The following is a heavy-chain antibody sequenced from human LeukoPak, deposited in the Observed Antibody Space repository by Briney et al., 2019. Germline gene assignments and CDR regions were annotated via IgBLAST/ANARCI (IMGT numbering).Heavy chain of an antibody. CDR3: ARGLGYCSGGSCYYMDV. CDR2: INPNSGGT. V-gene: IGHV1-2*06. J-gene: IGHJ6*03. Sequence: ASVKVSCKASGYTFTGYYMHWVRQAPGQGLEWMGRINPNSGGTNYAQKFQGRVTMTRDTSISTAYMELSRLRSDDTAMYYCARGLGYCSGGSCYYMDVWGKGTTVTVSS. D-gene: IGHD2-15*01. CDR1: GYTFTGYY.